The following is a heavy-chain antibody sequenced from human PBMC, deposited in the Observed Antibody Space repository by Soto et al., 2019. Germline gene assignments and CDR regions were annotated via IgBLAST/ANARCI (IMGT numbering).Heavy chain of an antibody. V-gene: IGHV3-48*02. CDR3: ARNPQRGYSGMDV. CDR1: GFSFSTYD. D-gene: IGHD2-2*01. J-gene: IGHJ6*04. CDR2: ISSGGQII. Sequence: EVQLVESGGGLVQPGGSLRLSCAASGFSFSTYDMNWVRQAPGKGLEWVLYISSGGQIIKSTDPVKGRFPISRDNAKNSLYLQKSGLRDEDTGVYYCARNPQRGYSGMDVWGKGTTVTVSS.